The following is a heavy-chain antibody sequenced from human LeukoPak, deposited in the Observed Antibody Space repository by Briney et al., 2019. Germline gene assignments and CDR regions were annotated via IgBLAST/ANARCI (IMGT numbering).Heavy chain of an antibody. J-gene: IGHJ4*02. CDR3: AKDQGTWIQLWTFDY. V-gene: IGHV3-23*01. D-gene: IGHD5-18*01. CDR2: ISGSGGST. CDR1: GFTFSSYA. Sequence: GGCLRLSCAAAGFTFSSYAMSWVRQAPGKGLEWDSAISGSGGSTYYADSVKGRFTISRDNSKNTLYLQMNSLRAEDTAVYYCAKDQGTWIQLWTFDYWGQGTLVTVSS.